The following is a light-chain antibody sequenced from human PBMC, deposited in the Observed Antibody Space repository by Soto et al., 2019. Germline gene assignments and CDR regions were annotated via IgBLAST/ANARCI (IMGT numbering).Light chain of an antibody. V-gene: IGKV3-15*01. CDR2: GAS. CDR3: QQYNNWPFT. Sequence: EIVMTQSPATLSVSPGERATLYCRASQSISSSLAWYQPKPGQAPRLLIYGASTRATGIPARFSGSGSGTEFTLTISSLQSEDFAVYYCQQYNNWPFTFGGGTKVEIK. J-gene: IGKJ4*01. CDR1: QSISSS.